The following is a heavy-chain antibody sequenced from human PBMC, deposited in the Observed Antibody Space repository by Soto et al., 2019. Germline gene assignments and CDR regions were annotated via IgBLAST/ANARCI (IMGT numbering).Heavy chain of an antibody. CDR3: ARDRYPNYPPDAFDI. D-gene: IGHD4-4*01. CDR1: GFTLSSNG. J-gene: IGHJ3*02. Sequence: PGGSLRLSCAASGFTLSSNGMHWVRQARGKGLEWVAFIWDDGSDKYYADSVKGRFTISRDNSKNTLYLQMNSLRAEDTAVYYCARDRYPNYPPDAFDIWGQGTLVTVSS. CDR2: IWDDGSDK. V-gene: IGHV3-33*01.